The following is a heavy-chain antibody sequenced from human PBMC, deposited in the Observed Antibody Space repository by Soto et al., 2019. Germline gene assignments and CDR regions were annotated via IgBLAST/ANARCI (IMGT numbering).Heavy chain of an antibody. Sequence: SVKVSCKAFGGTFSSYAISWVRQAPGQGLEWMGGIIPIFGTANYAQKFQGRVTITADKSTSTAYMELSSLRSEDTAVYYCARDPSYSGSYWFDPWGQGTLVTVSS. D-gene: IGHD1-26*01. CDR1: GGTFSSYA. V-gene: IGHV1-69*06. CDR2: IIPIFGTA. J-gene: IGHJ5*02. CDR3: ARDPSYSGSYWFDP.